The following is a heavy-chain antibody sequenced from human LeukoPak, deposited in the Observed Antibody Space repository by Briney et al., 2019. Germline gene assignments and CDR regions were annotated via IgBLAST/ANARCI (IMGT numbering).Heavy chain of an antibody. V-gene: IGHV4-39*01. CDR2: IYYSGST. CDR3: AGRGAPTSPGHY. CDR1: GGSISSSSYY. J-gene: IGHJ4*02. D-gene: IGHD2-2*01. Sequence: PSETLSLTCTVSGGSISSSSYYWGWIRQPPGKGLEWIGSIYYSGSTYYNPALKSRVSISADTSQNQFSLKLNSVTAADTAVYYCAGRGAPTSPGHYWGQGTLVTVSS.